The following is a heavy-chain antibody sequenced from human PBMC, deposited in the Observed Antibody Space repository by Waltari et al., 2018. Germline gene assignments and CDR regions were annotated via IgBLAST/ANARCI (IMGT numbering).Heavy chain of an antibody. CDR1: VNSIDGYY. D-gene: IGHD3-10*01. V-gene: IGHV4-59*08. Sequence: QVQLQESGPGLVKPSETLSLTCTVSVNSIDGYYWSWIRQSPGKGLEWIGYMYYDGNTKYSPSLKSRVTISVDRSKKQFSLMMTSVTAADTAVYYCARRPRGGDIHFDYWGQGILVTVSS. J-gene: IGHJ4*02. CDR3: ARRPRGGDIHFDY. CDR2: MYYDGNT.